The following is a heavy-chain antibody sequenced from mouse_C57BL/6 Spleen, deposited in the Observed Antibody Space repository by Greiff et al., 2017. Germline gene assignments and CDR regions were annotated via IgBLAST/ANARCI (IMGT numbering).Heavy chain of an antibody. V-gene: IGHV1-59*01. CDR1: GYTFTSYW. J-gene: IGHJ3*01. D-gene: IGHD1-1*01. CDR2: IDPSDSYT. CDR3: AREDTYGSSFFAY. Sequence: QVQLQQPGAELVRPGTSVKLSCKASGYTFTSYWMHWVKQRPGQGLEWIGVIDPSDSYTNYNQKFKGKATLTVDTSSSTAYMQLSSLTSEDSAVYYCAREDTYGSSFFAYWGQGTLVTVSA.